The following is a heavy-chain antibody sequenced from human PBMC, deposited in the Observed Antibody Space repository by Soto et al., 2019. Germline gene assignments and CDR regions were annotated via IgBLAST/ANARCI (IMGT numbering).Heavy chain of an antibody. D-gene: IGHD3-10*01. Sequence: SETLSLTCTVSGGSISSGGYYWSWIRQHPGKGLEWIGYIYYSGSTYYNPSLKSRVTISVDTSKNQFSLKLSSVTAADTAVYYCARGEFITMVRGVTYNWFDPGAREPWSPSPQ. V-gene: IGHV4-31*03. J-gene: IGHJ5*02. CDR1: GGSISSGGYY. CDR2: IYYSGST. CDR3: ARGEFITMVRGVTYNWFDP.